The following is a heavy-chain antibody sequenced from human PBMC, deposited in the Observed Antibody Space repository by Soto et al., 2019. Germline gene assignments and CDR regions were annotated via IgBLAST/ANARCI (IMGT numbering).Heavy chain of an antibody. Sequence: SETLSLTCTVSGGSISSYYWSWIRQPPGKGLEWIGYIYYSGSTNYNPSLKSRVTISVDTSKNQCSLKLSSVTAADTAVYSCARQYNSVNYFDYWGQGTQVTVSS. CDR1: GGSISSYY. CDR2: IYYSGST. V-gene: IGHV4-59*08. D-gene: IGHD6-25*01. J-gene: IGHJ4*02. CDR3: ARQYNSVNYFDY.